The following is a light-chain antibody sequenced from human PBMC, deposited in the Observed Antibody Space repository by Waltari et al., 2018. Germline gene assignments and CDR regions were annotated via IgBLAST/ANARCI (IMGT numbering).Light chain of an antibody. CDR2: KAS. J-gene: IGKJ1*01. CDR1: ESIISW. V-gene: IGKV1-5*03. CDR3: QQYRIIPWT. Sequence: DIQITQSPSTMSAFVGDTVTISCRASESIISWLAWYQEKPGKAPKLLIQKASNLESVVPSRFSGSGSGTEFTLTISSLHADDFASYYCQQYRIIPWTFGQGTKVEI.